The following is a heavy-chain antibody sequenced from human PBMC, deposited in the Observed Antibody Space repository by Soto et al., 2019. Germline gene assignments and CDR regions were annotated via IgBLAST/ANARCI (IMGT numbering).Heavy chain of an antibody. J-gene: IGHJ4*02. D-gene: IGHD3-3*01. CDR3: GKKVTIYAVDPADD. CDR1: GFTFSNYG. V-gene: IGHV3-23*01. CDR2: MSGSGDDA. Sequence: EVQLLESGGGLVQPGGSLRLSCAASGFTFSNYGLSWVRQAPGKGLEWVSDMSGSGDDAYYADSVKGRFTISRDNSKNMLHMHRLRLRDEDTAVYVCGKKVTIYAVDPADDWGQGTKVAVSS.